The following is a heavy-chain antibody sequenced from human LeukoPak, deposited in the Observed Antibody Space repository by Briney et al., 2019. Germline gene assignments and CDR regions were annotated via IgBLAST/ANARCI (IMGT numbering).Heavy chain of an antibody. CDR2: VSTSEST. CDR3: ARDGSGTYYWYFDL. D-gene: IGHD3-10*01. V-gene: IGHV4-4*07. J-gene: IGHJ2*01. Sequence: SETLSLTCTVSGASISSYYWSWIRQPAGKGLEWIGHVSTSESTNFNPSLKSRVTISVDTSKNQFSLKLSSATAADTAVYYCARDGSGTYYWYFDLWGRGTLVTVSS. CDR1: GASISSYY.